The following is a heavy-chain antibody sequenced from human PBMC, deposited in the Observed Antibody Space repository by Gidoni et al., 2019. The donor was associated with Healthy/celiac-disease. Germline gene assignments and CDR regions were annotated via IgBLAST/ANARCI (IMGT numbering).Heavy chain of an antibody. CDR2: IYYSGST. D-gene: IGHD3-22*01. J-gene: IGHJ5*02. V-gene: IGHV4-59*01. CDR1: GGSIRSYY. CDR3: ARVPYEDNWFDP. Sequence: QVQLQESGPGLVTPSETLSLTCTVSGGSIRSYYWSWIRQPPGKGLEWIGYIYYSGSTNYNPSLKSRVTISVDTSKNQFSLKLSSVTAADTAVYYCARVPYEDNWFDPWGQGTLVTVSS.